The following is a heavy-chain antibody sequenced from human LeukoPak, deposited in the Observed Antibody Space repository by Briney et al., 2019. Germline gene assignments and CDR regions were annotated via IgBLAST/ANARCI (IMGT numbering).Heavy chain of an antibody. CDR2: IYYSGNS. CDR1: GDSISGNY. V-gene: IGHV4-59*05. CDR3: ARLSYGSGSHYNFYFDF. J-gene: IGHJ4*02. Sequence: SETLSLTCTVSGDSISGNYWTWIRQPPGKGLEWIGSIYYSGNSYYNPSLKSRVTISVDASKNQFSLNLSSVTAADTAVYHCARLSYGSGSHYNFYFDFWGQGTLVTVSA. D-gene: IGHD3-10*01.